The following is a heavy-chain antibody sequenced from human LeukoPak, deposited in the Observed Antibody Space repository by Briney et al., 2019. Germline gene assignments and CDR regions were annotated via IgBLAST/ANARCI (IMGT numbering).Heavy chain of an antibody. D-gene: IGHD6-13*01. J-gene: IGHJ5*02. CDR1: GFTFDDYA. CDR2: ISWNSGSI. Sequence: GGSLRLSCAASGFTFDDYAMHWVRQAPGKGLEWVSGISWNSGSIGYADSVKGRFTISRDNAKNSLYLQVNSLRAEDTALYYCAKDGYSSSWYSKYNWFDPWGQGTLVTVSS. CDR3: AKDGYSSSWYSKYNWFDP. V-gene: IGHV3-9*01.